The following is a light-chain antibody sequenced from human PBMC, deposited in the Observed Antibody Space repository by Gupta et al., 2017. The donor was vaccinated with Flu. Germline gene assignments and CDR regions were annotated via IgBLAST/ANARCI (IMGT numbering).Light chain of an antibody. Sequence: DIVVTQSPGSLSWFTGERATLSCRASQSVSSDLAWYQQKPGQAPRLLIYGASTRATGISGRFSGSGSGTEFTLTISSLQSEDFAVYYCQQYNTWPQTFGQGTKVEFK. CDR2: GAS. V-gene: IGKV3-15*01. CDR1: QSVSSD. CDR3: QQYNTWPQT. J-gene: IGKJ1*01.